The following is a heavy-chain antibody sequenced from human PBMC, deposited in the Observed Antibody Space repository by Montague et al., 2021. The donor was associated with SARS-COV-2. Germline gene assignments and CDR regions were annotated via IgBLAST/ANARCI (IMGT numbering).Heavy chain of an antibody. CDR2: ISYIGST. Sequence: SETLSLTCTVSGGTISSYYYSWIRQPPGKALEWIGYISYIGSTNYNPFLKSRVTVSIDASKNQFSLKLSSVTAADSAVYYCARQGSDYCSSTSCYGADHPLDCWGKGTRVTASS. CDR1: GGTISSYY. D-gene: IGHD2-2*01. J-gene: IGHJ3*01. V-gene: IGHV4-59*01. CDR3: ARQGSDYCSSTSCYGADHPLDC.